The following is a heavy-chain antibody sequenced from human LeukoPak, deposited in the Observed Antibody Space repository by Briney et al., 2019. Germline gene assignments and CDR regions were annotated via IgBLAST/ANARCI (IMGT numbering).Heavy chain of an antibody. J-gene: IGHJ5*02. Sequence: GGSLRLSCAASGFTFNDHPMHWIRLAPHKGLEWVAVISYDGLNKYYSHSVKDRFTVSMDNVNNILYLQMNRLRTEDTAVYYCSRDLGILWKLAYSWGQGTLVTVSS. D-gene: IGHD2-21*01. CDR2: ISYDGLNK. CDR3: SRDLGILWKLAYS. V-gene: IGHV3-30*04. CDR1: GFTFNDHP.